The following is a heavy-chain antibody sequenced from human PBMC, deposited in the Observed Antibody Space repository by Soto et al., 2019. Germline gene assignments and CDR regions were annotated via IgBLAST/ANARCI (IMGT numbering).Heavy chain of an antibody. CDR1: GGSISSYY. D-gene: IGHD1-26*01. Sequence: PSETLSLTCTVSGGSISSYYWSWIRQPPGKGLEWIGYIYYSGSTNYNPSLKSRVTISVDTSKNQFSLKLSSVTAADTVVYYCAREAIVGAIGAFDIWGQGTMVTVSS. CDR3: AREAIVGAIGAFDI. J-gene: IGHJ3*02. CDR2: IYYSGST. V-gene: IGHV4-59*01.